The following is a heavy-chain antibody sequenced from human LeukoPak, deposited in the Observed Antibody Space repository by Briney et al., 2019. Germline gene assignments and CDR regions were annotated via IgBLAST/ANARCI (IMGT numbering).Heavy chain of an antibody. CDR1: GGSISSYY. J-gene: IGHJ3*02. CDR3: ARDQWLDRRGAFDI. V-gene: IGHV4-4*07. CDR2: IYTGGST. D-gene: IGHD6-19*01. Sequence: SETLSLTCTVSGGSISSYYWSWIRQPAGKGLEWIGRIYTGGSTNYNPSLKSRVTMSVDTSKNQFSLKLSSVTAADTAVYYCARDQWLDRRGAFDIWGQGTMVTVSS.